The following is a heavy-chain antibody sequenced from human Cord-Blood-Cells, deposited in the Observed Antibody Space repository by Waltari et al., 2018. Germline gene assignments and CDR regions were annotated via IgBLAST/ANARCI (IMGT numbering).Heavy chain of an antibody. J-gene: IGHJ3*02. V-gene: IGHV1-2*02. CDR3: ARNSGSDQGAVDI. CDR1: GYTFTGYY. D-gene: IGHD1-26*01. CDR2: INPNSGGT. Sequence: QVQLVQSGAEVKKPGASVKVSCKASGYTFTGYYMPWVRQAPGQGLEWMGWINPNSGGTNNAQKFQGRVTMTRDTSSSTAYMELSRLRSDDTAVYYCARNSGSDQGAVDIWGQGTMVTVSS.